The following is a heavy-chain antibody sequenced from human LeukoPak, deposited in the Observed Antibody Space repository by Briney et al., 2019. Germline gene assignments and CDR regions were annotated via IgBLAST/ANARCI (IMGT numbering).Heavy chain of an antibody. V-gene: IGHV3-23*01. D-gene: IGHD6-6*01. J-gene: IGHJ5*01. Sequence: GGSLRLSCAASGFTFSSYAMSWVRQAPGKGLEWVSAISGSGGSTYYADSVKGRFTISRDNSKNTLYLEMNTLTIDDTAIYYCAKDWAARPSNWFDSWGQGTLVTVSS. CDR3: AKDWAARPSNWFDS. CDR2: ISGSGGST. CDR1: GFTFSSYA.